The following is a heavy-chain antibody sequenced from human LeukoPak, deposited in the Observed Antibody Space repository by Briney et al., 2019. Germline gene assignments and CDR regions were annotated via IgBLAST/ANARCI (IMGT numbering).Heavy chain of an antibody. CDR1: GFTFSSYA. D-gene: IGHD2-8*01. CDR3: ATLMVYATIDY. Sequence: GGSLRLSCAASGFTFSSYAMSWVRQAPGKGLEWVSAISGSGGSTYYADSVKGRFTISRDNSKNTLYLQMNSLRTEDTAVYYCATLMVYATIDYWGQGTLVTVSS. V-gene: IGHV3-23*01. J-gene: IGHJ4*02. CDR2: ISGSGGST.